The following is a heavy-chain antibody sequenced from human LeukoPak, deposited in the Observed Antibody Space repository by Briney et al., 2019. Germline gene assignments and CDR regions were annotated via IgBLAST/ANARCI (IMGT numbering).Heavy chain of an antibody. Sequence: KPSETLSLTCGVSGGSITSSSYYWGWIRQPPGKGLEWIGYIYYSGSTNYNPSLKGRVTISADTTKNQFSLQLSSVTAADTAVYYCARNHCSGGSCYFDYWGQGTRVTVSS. D-gene: IGHD2-15*01. J-gene: IGHJ4*02. CDR2: IYYSGST. CDR1: GGSITSSSYY. V-gene: IGHV4-39*01. CDR3: ARNHCSGGSCYFDY.